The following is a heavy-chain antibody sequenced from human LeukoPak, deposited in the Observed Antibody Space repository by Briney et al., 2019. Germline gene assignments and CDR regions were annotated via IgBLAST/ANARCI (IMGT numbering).Heavy chain of an antibody. J-gene: IGHJ4*02. V-gene: IGHV1-18*01. CDR1: GYTFTSYA. D-gene: IGHD6-13*01. Sequence: ASVKVSCKASGYTFTSYAMNWVRQAPGQGLEWMGWISAYNGNTNYAQKLQGRVTMTTDTSTSTAYMELRSLRSDDTAVYYCARYSSSWRFDYWGQGTLVTVSS. CDR2: ISAYNGNT. CDR3: ARYSSSWRFDY.